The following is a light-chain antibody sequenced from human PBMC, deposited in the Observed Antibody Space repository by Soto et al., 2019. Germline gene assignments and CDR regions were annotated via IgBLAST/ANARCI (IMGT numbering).Light chain of an antibody. Sequence: IQLTQSPSSLSAFVGDRVTITCRASQDISSYLAWYQQNPGKAPKLLIYGASTLEGGVPFRFSGSGSGTDFTLTISSLQPEDFATYYCQQLNTYPITFGHGTRLEIK. CDR3: QQLNTYPIT. V-gene: IGKV1-9*01. CDR1: QDISSY. CDR2: GAS. J-gene: IGKJ5*01.